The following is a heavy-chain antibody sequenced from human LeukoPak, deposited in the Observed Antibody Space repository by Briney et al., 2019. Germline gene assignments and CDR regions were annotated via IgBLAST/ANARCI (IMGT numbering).Heavy chain of an antibody. Sequence: PGGSLRLSCAASGFTFSTSTINWFRQAPGKGLEWVSSISGSSDHMYYADSVKGRFTISRDNAKNSLYLQMNSLRGEDTGVYYCARIPNRAGFPNWFDPWGQGTLVTVSS. D-gene: IGHD5-12*01. CDR3: ARIPNRAGFPNWFDP. J-gene: IGHJ5*02. CDR1: GFTFSTST. CDR2: ISGSSDHM. V-gene: IGHV3-21*01.